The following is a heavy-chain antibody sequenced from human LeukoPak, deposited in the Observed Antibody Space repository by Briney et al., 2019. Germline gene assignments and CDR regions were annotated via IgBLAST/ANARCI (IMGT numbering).Heavy chain of an antibody. CDR2: IYNGNTT. V-gene: IGHV3-53*01. CDR3: ARDLRVAGTDY. J-gene: IGHJ4*02. D-gene: IGHD6-19*01. CDR1: GFTVSSNY. Sequence: GGSLRLSCAASGFTVSSNYMSWVRQAPGKGLEWVSIIYNGNTTYYADSVKGRFTISRDSSKNTLYLQMNSLRAEDTAVYYCARDLRVAGTDYWGQGTLVTVSS.